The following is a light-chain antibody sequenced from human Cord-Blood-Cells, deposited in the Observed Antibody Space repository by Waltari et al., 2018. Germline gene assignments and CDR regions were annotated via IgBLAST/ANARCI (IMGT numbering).Light chain of an antibody. CDR2: DAS. V-gene: IGLV2-23*02. Sequence: QSALTQPASVSGSPGPSITISCTGTSSDVGGYNYLSWYQQHPGKAPKLMIYDASKRPSGVANRFSGSKSGNTASLTISGLQAEDEADYYCCSYAGSSTFRVFGGGTKLTVL. CDR1: SSDVGGYNY. CDR3: CSYAGSSTFRV. J-gene: IGLJ3*02.